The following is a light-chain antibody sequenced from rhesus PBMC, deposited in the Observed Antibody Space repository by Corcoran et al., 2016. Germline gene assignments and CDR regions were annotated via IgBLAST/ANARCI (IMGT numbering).Light chain of an antibody. CDR2: GAS. Sequence: EIVMTQSPATLSLSPGETATISCRTSQSVSIYLAWYQPKPGQAPRLLFFGASSRATGIPDRFSGSGSGTDVTLTISSLEPEDFAVYYCQETSNLWTFGQGTKVEIK. V-gene: IGKV3-31*02. CDR1: QSVSIY. J-gene: IGKJ1*01. CDR3: QETSNLWT.